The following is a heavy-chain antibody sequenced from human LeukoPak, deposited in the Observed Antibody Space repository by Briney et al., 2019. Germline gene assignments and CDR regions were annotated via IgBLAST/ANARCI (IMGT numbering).Heavy chain of an antibody. V-gene: IGHV1-3*03. CDR2: INAGNGNT. CDR1: GYTFTSYA. D-gene: IGHD6-19*01. Sequence: GASVKVSCKASGYTFTSYAMHWVRQAPGQRLEWMGWINAGNGNTKYSQEFQGRVTITRDTSASTAYMELSSLRAEDTAVYYCAKDLGVRGIAVAAWGQGTLVTVSS. J-gene: IGHJ5*02. CDR3: AKDLGVRGIAVAA.